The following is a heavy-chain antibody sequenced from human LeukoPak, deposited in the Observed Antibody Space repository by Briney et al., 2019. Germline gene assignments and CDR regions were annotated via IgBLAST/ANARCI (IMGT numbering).Heavy chain of an antibody. J-gene: IGHJ4*02. Sequence: SETLSLTCTVSFGSINSYYWGWIRQPPGKGLEWIGYIYYSGSTNYNPSLKSRVTISVDTSKNQFSPKLSSVTAADTAIYYCARGTRINYFDDWGQGTLVTVSS. V-gene: IGHV4-59*08. CDR1: FGSINSYY. CDR3: ARGTRINYFDD. D-gene: IGHD2/OR15-2a*01. CDR2: IYYSGST.